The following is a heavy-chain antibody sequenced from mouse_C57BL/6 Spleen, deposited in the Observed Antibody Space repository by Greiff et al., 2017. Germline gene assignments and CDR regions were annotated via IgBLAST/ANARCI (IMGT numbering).Heavy chain of an antibody. J-gene: IGHJ4*01. CDR2: ISSGGSYT. CDR3: ARQTGYDYYAMDY. CDR1: GFTFSSYG. Sequence: EVKLQESGGDLVKPGGSLKLSCAASGFTFSSYGMSWVRQTPDKRLEWVATISSGGSYTYYPDSVKGRFTISRDNAKNTLYLQMSSLKSEDTAMYYCARQTGYDYYAMDYWGQGTSVTVSS. V-gene: IGHV5-6*01. D-gene: IGHD2-2*01.